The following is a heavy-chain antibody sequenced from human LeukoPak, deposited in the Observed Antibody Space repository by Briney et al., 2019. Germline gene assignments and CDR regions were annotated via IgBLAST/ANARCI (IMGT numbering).Heavy chain of an antibody. CDR3: AKDWASGNYFDH. CDR2: ISSGGDTI. CDR1: GFVFGDFY. Sequence: SLTLSCAVAGFVFGDFYMSWVGQAPGKRLEWISYISSGGDTIYYADSVKGRLTISRDNSKNMVYLQMNSLRAEDTALYYCAKDWASGNYFDHWGQGTLVTVSS. D-gene: IGHD1-14*01. V-gene: IGHV3-11*01. J-gene: IGHJ4*02.